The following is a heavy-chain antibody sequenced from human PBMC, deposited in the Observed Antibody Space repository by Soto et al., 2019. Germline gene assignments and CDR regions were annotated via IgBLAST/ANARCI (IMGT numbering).Heavy chain of an antibody. CDR1: GYTFTGYY. J-gene: IGHJ5*02. V-gene: IGHV1-2*02. Sequence: ASVKVSCKASGYTFTGYYMHWVRQAPGQGLEWMGWINPNRGGTNYAQKFQGRVTMTMDTSISTAYMDLSRLRSDDTAVYDCARATTDFVAVPPASAFYNWFDHWGQGTLVTVSS. CDR2: INPNRGGT. D-gene: IGHD2-2*01. CDR3: ARATTDFVAVPPASAFYNWFDH.